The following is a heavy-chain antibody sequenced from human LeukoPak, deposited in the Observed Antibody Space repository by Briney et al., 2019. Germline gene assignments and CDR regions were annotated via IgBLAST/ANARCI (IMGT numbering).Heavy chain of an antibody. CDR1: GFTFSRSA. Sequence: PGRSLRLSCAASGFTFSRSAMHWVRQPPGKGLEWMAVIPNDGMRKFHADSVKGRFTISRDNSKNTLYLQMDSLTTEDTTLYYCARRRDGYNPELDYWGQGTLVTVSS. CDR2: IPNDGMRK. V-gene: IGHV3-30*04. D-gene: IGHD5-24*01. CDR3: ARRRDGYNPELDY. J-gene: IGHJ4*02.